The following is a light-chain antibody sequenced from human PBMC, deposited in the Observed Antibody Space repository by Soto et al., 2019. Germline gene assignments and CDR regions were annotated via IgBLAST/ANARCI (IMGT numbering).Light chain of an antibody. CDR1: QSVLYSANNENY. CDR2: WAS. CDR3: QQYATSPST. J-gene: IGKJ2*01. V-gene: IGKV4-1*01. Sequence: DIVMTQSPASLAVSLGERATINCKSSQSVLYSANNENYLAWYQQKPGHPPKLLIYWASTRESGVPDRSSGSGSGTDFTLTISRLEPEDFAVYYCQQYATSPSTFGQGTKVDIK.